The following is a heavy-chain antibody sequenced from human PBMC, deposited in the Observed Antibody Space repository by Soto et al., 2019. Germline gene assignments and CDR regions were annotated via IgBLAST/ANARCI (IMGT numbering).Heavy chain of an antibody. Sequence: PSETLSLTCAVYGGSFSCYYWSWIRQPPGKGLEWIGEINHSGSTNYNPSLKSRVTISVDTSKNQFSLKLSSVTAADTAVYYCAREGYYWGQGTLVTVSS. J-gene: IGHJ4*02. CDR1: GGSFSCYY. CDR3: AREGYY. V-gene: IGHV4-34*01. CDR2: INHSGST.